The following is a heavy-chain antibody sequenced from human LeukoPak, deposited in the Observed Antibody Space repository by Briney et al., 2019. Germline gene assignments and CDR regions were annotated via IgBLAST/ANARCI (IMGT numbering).Heavy chain of an antibody. J-gene: IGHJ4*02. D-gene: IGHD1-1*01. V-gene: IGHV3-49*04. CDR1: GFTLGEYA. Sequence: GGSLRLSSTASGFTLGEYAMRWVRQAPGKGLEWVSFIGSKAYGATTRYAASVRGRFTISRDDSVSIAYLQMNSLEVDDTAVYYCTTNRYSPVPNDYWGKGTLVTVSS. CDR2: IGSKAYGATT. CDR3: TTNRYSPVPNDY.